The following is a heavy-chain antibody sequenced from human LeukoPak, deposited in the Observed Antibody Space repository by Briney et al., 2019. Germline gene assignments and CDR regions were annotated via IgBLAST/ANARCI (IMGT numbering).Heavy chain of an antibody. J-gene: IGHJ6*02. Sequence: SVKVSCKASGGTFSSYAISWVRQAPGQGLEWMGGIIPIFGTANYAQKFQGRVTITADESTSTAYMELSSLRSEDTAVYYCASLRITIFGVVIINYYGMDVWGQGTTVTVSS. CDR1: GGTFSSYA. CDR3: ASLRITIFGVVIINYYGMDV. CDR2: IIPIFGTA. V-gene: IGHV1-69*13. D-gene: IGHD3-3*01.